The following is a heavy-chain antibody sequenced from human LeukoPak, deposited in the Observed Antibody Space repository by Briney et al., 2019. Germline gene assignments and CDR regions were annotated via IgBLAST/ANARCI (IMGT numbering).Heavy chain of an antibody. J-gene: IGHJ4*02. Sequence: GRSLRLSCAASGFTFSSYAMHWVRQAPGKGLEWVAVISYDGSNKYYADSVKGRFTISRDNSKNTLYLQMNSLRAEDTAVYYCARDRAYYYDSSGSGFDYWGQGTLVTVSS. CDR1: GFTFSSYA. CDR3: ARDRAYYYDSSGSGFDY. CDR2: ISYDGSNK. V-gene: IGHV3-30*04. D-gene: IGHD3-22*01.